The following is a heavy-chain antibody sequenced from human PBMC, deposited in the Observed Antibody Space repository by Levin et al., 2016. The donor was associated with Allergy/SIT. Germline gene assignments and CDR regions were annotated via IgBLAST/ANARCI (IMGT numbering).Heavy chain of an antibody. Sequence: GGSLRLSCAASGFTFSSYWMSWVRQAPGKGLEWVANIKQDGSEKYYADSVKGRFTISRDNSKNTLYLQMNSLRAEDTAVYYCARDKDSSGWLGPYYYYGMDVWGQGTTVTVSS. CDR2: IKQDGSEK. V-gene: IGHV3-7*01. CDR1: GFTFSSYW. J-gene: IGHJ6*02. D-gene: IGHD6-19*01. CDR3: ARDKDSSGWLGPYYYYGMDV.